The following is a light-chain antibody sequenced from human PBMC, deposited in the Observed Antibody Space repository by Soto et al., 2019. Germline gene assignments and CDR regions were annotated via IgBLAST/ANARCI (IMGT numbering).Light chain of an antibody. J-gene: IGKJ2*01. V-gene: IGKV3D-15*01. CDR1: QSVSSN. CDR2: GAS. Sequence: EVVMTQSPATLSVSPGERATLSCRASQSVSSNLAWYQLKPGQAPRLLIYGASTRAAGIPVRFSGSGSATEFTLTISSLQSEHFGVYYCHHYSNWPPYTFGQWTQLAIK. CDR3: HHYSNWPPYT.